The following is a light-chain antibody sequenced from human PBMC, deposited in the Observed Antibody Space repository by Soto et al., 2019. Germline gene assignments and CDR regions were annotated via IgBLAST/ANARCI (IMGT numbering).Light chain of an antibody. V-gene: IGKV1-39*01. CDR3: QQSYSTPTWT. J-gene: IGKJ1*01. Sequence: DIQMTQSPSSLSASVGDRVTITCRASQSISSYLNWYQQKPEKAPKLLIYAAPSLQSGVPSRFSGSASETDFTLTISSLQPEDFATYYCQQSYSTPTWTFGQGTKVEIK. CDR1: QSISSY. CDR2: AAP.